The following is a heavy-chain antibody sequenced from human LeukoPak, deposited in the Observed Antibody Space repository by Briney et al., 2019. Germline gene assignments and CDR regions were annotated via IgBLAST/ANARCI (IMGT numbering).Heavy chain of an antibody. D-gene: IGHD3-22*01. CDR3: ARGEIVVVITNERYYYYGMDV. Sequence: ASVKVSCKASGGTFSSYAISWVRQAPGQGLEWMGGIIPIFGTANYAQKFQGRVTITADESTSTAYMELSSLRSEDTAVYYCARGEIVVVITNERYYYYGMDVWGQGTTVTVSS. J-gene: IGHJ6*02. CDR2: IIPIFGTA. V-gene: IGHV1-69*13. CDR1: GGTFSSYA.